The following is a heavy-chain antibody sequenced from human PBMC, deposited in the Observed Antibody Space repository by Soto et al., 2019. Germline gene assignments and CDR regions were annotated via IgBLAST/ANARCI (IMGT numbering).Heavy chain of an antibody. J-gene: IGHJ6*02. CDR2: IDPNNGDT. D-gene: IGHD6-19*01. CDR3: ARLRGQFYYGMDV. V-gene: IGHV1-2*02. CDR1: GYNFIGYY. Sequence: QVQLVQSGGEVKKPGASVKVSCKASGYNFIGYYIHWVRQAPGQGLQWMGWIDPNNGDTDSAQKFQGRITMTRDTSISTVYMDLSSLRIDDTAIYYCARLRGQFYYGMDVWGQGTTVAVSS.